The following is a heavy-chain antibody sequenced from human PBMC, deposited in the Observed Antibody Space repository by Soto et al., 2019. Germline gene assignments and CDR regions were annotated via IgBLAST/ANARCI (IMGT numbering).Heavy chain of an antibody. V-gene: IGHV4-39*01. CDR3: ARLEGLATISYYFDF. CDR1: GGSISSSSYY. D-gene: IGHD6-19*01. CDR2: IYYSGST. Sequence: QLQLQESGPGLVKPSEALSLTCSVSGGSISSSSYYWVWIRQPPGKGLEWIGSIYYSGSTYYNPSYKNRVIISIDKSKNQFSLKLSSLTAADTAVYYCARLEGLATISYYFDFWGQGTLVTVSS. J-gene: IGHJ4*02.